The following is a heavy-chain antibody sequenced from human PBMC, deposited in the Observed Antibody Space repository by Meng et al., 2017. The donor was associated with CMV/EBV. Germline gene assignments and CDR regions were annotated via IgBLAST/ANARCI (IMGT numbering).Heavy chain of an antibody. CDR1: GRTFSSYA. Sequence: SVKVSCKASGRTFSSYAISWVRQAPGQGLEWMGGIIPIFGTANYAQKFQGRVTITTDESTSTAYMELSSLRSEDTAVYYCARLRYNWNYGGGYYYYGMDVWGQGTTVTVSS. CDR2: IIPIFGTA. D-gene: IGHD1-7*01. V-gene: IGHV1-69*05. J-gene: IGHJ6*02. CDR3: ARLRYNWNYGGGYYYYGMDV.